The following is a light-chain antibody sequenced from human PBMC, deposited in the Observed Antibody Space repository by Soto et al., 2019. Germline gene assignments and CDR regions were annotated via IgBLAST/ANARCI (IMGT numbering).Light chain of an antibody. CDR3: QQCATAPLT. CDR1: QTVGGNY. Sequence: EIVLTQSPGTLSLSPGERATLSCRASQTVGGNYLAWYQQKPGQPPRLLIDDASRRATGIPDRFSGDGSGTDFTLTISRLESEDFAVYYCQQCATAPLTFGGGTTVEI. J-gene: IGKJ4*01. V-gene: IGKV3-20*01. CDR2: DAS.